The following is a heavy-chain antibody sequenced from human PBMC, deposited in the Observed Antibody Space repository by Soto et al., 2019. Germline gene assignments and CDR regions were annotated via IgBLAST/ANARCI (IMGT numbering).Heavy chain of an antibody. CDR1: GGTFSSYT. V-gene: IGHV1-69*02. J-gene: IGHJ4*02. D-gene: IGHD2-15*01. CDR2: IIPILGIA. CDR3: ARLTCSGGSCYLCY. Sequence: QVQLVQSGAEVKKPGSSVKVSCKASGGTFSSYTISWVRQAPGQGLEWMGRIIPILGIANYAQKFQGRVTITADKSTSTAYMELSSLRSEDTAVYYCARLTCSGGSCYLCYWGQGTLVTVSS.